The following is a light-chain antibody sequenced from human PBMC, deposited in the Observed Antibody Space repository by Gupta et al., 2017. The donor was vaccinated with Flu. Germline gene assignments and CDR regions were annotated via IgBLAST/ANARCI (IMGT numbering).Light chain of an antibody. CDR3: QQYGSSPQT. J-gene: IGKJ1*01. Sequence: ENVLMQSPGTLSLSPGARATLSCRAGQSVSSNYLAWYQQKPGQAPRLLIYGASSRATGIPDRFSGSGSGTDFTLTISRLEPDDFAVYYCQQYGSSPQTFGQGTKVEIE. V-gene: IGKV3-20*01. CDR2: GAS. CDR1: QSVSSNY.